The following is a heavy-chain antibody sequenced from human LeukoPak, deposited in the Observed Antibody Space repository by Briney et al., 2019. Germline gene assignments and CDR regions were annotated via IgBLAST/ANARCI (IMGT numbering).Heavy chain of an antibody. Sequence: SETLSLTCAVYGGSFSGYYWSWLRQPPGKGLEWIGEINHSGSTTYNPSLKSRVTISIDTSKNQFSLKLSSVTSADTAVYFCATRPTPPYYYYYMDVWGKGTTVTVSS. CDR3: ATRPTPPYYYYYMDV. V-gene: IGHV4-34*01. CDR2: INHSGST. D-gene: IGHD4-23*01. CDR1: GGSFSGYY. J-gene: IGHJ6*03.